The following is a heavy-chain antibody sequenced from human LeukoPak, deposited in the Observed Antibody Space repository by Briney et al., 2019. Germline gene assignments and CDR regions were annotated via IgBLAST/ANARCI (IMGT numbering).Heavy chain of an antibody. J-gene: IGHJ5*02. CDR3: ARSDEWFDP. V-gene: IGHV4-38-2*02. CDR2: IYHSGST. Sequence: SETLSLTCTVSGYSISSGYYWGWIRQPPGKGLEWIGSIYHSGSTYYNPSLKSRVTISVDTSKNQFSLKLSSVTAADTAVYYCARSDEWFDPWGQGTLVTVSS. CDR1: GYSISSGYY.